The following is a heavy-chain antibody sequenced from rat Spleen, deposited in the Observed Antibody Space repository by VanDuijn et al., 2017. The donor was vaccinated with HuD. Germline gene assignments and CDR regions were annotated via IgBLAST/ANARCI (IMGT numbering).Heavy chain of an antibody. CDR1: GFSLTNNG. CDR3: TRDHSYWGSYYPGGFAY. Sequence: QVQLKESGPGLVQPSQTLSLTCSVSGFSLTNNGVTWVRQPPGKGLEWIGTISSGGHTYYASPLKSRLSISRDTSKSQIFLKMSSLKNEDTAIYFCTRDHSYWGSYYPGGFAYWGQGTLVTVSS. D-gene: IGHD1-12*02. J-gene: IGHJ3*01. V-gene: IGHV2S12*01. CDR2: ISSGGHT.